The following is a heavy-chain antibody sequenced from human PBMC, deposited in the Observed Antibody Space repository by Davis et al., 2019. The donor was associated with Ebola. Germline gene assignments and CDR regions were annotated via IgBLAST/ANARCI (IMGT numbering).Heavy chain of an antibody. CDR1: GFTFSSYW. CDR3: ARATFGYNSGWYADY. J-gene: IGHJ4*02. D-gene: IGHD6-19*01. Sequence: GGSLRLSCAASGFTFSSYWMSWVRQAPGQRLEWMGWVHGGNGNTKYSQRFQGRVTITTDTSASTVYLDLTSLRSDDTAVFYCARATFGYNSGWYADYWGPGSLVTVSS. V-gene: IGHV1-3*01. CDR2: VHGGNGNT.